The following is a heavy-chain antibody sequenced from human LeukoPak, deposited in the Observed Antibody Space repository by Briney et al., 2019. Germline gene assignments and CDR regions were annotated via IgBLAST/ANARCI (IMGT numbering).Heavy chain of an antibody. D-gene: IGHD6-13*01. CDR2: INHSGST. J-gene: IGHJ5*02. V-gene: IGHV4-34*01. CDR3: ARSSWTYNWFDP. Sequence: SETLSLTCAVYGGSFSGYYWSWIRQPPGKGLEWIGEINHSGSTNYTPSLKSRVTISVDTSKYQFSLKLSSVTAADTAVYYCARSSWTYNWFDPWGQGTLVTVSS. CDR1: GGSFSGYY.